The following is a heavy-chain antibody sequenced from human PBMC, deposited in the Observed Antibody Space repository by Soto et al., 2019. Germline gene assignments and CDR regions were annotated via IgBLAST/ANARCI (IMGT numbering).Heavy chain of an antibody. Sequence: VKFSCKASGGTFSSYAISWVRQAPGQGLEWMGGIIPIFGTANYAQKFQGRVTITADESTSTAYMELSSLRSEDTAVYYCARAARSTMVRAYSHWGQGTLVTVSS. D-gene: IGHD3-10*01. J-gene: IGHJ1*01. CDR1: GGTFSSYA. CDR3: ARAARSTMVRAYSH. CDR2: IIPIFGTA. V-gene: IGHV1-69*01.